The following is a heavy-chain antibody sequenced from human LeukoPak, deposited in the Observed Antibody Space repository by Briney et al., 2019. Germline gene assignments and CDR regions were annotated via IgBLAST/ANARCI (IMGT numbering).Heavy chain of an antibody. CDR2: INPNSGGT. CDR3: ARVSSRTGGGYDSVSTDY. CDR1: GYTFTSYG. Sequence: ASVKVSCKASGYTFTSYGISWVRQAPGQGLEWMGWINPNSGGTNYAQKFQGRVTMTRDTSISTAYMELSRLTSDDTAVYYCARVSSRTGGGYDSVSTDYWGQGTLVTVSS. V-gene: IGHV1-2*02. J-gene: IGHJ4*02. D-gene: IGHD5-12*01.